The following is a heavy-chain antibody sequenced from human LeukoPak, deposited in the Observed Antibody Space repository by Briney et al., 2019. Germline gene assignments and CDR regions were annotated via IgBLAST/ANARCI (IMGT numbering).Heavy chain of an antibody. D-gene: IGHD3-10*01. V-gene: IGHV4-59*08. CDR1: GGSISGYY. CDR3: ARYGSGTYPRFDY. CDR2: IYNSGST. Sequence: PSETLSLTCTVSGGSISGYYWSWIRQSPGKGLEWIGYIYNSGSTNYNPSLQSRVTISVDTSKNQFSLNLSSVTAADTAVYYCARYGSGTYPRFDYWGQGTLVTVSS. J-gene: IGHJ4*02.